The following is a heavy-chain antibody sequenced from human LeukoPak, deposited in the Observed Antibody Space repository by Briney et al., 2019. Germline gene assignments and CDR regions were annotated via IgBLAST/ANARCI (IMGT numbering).Heavy chain of an antibody. V-gene: IGHV1-18*01. Sequence: ASVKVSCKASGYTFSNYGVSWVRQAPGQGLEWMGWISAYNGNTNYAQKLRGRLTMTTDTSTSTAYMELRSLRSDDTAVYYCARDGPSSTAFYSFDIWGQGTMVTVSS. J-gene: IGHJ3*02. CDR3: ARDGPSSTAFYSFDI. CDR2: ISAYNGNT. CDR1: GYTFSNYG. D-gene: IGHD2/OR15-2a*01.